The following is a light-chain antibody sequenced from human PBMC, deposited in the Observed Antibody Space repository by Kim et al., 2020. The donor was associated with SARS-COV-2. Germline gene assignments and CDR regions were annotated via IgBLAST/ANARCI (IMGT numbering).Light chain of an antibody. Sequence: QSVPTQPPSVSGAPGQTVTVSCIGSSYNIGAGYDVHWYQHLPTTAPKLLIYSNGNRPSGVPDRFSGSKSGTSASLAITGLQAEDEADYYCQSYDSSLSGYVFGSGTKVTAL. CDR2: SNG. J-gene: IGLJ1*01. CDR3: QSYDSSLSGYV. V-gene: IGLV1-40*01. CDR1: SYNIGAGYD.